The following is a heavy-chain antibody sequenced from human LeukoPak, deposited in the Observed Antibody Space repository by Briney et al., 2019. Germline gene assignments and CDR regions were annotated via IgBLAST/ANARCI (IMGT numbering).Heavy chain of an antibody. J-gene: IGHJ4*02. V-gene: IGHV4-34*01. CDR2: INHSGST. Sequence: SETLSLTCAVYGGCLSGYYWSWIRQPPGKGLEWIGEINHSGSTNYNPSLKSRVTISVDTSKNQFSLKLSSVTAADTAVYYCARSQQGIWGQGTLVTVSS. CDR3: ARSQQGI. CDR1: GGCLSGYY. D-gene: IGHD6-13*01.